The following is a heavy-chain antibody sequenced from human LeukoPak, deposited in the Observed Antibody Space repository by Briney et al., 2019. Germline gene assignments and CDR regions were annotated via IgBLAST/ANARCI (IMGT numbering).Heavy chain of an antibody. CDR2: MNPNSGNT. V-gene: IGHV1-8*01. Sequence: ASVKVSCKASGYTFTSYDINWVRQATGQGLEWMGWMNPNSGNTGYAQKFRGRVTMTRNTSISTAYMELNSLRAEDTAVYYCARDGWFGELSPLDYWGQGTLVTVSS. CDR1: GYTFTSYD. D-gene: IGHD3-10*01. J-gene: IGHJ4*02. CDR3: ARDGWFGELSPLDY.